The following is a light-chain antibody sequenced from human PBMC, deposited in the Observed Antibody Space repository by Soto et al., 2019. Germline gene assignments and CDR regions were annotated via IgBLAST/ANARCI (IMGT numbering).Light chain of an antibody. V-gene: IGLV2-11*01. CDR2: DVN. CDR1: SNDVGDYDY. CDR3: CSYAGGYTFV. Sequence: QSALAQPRSVSGAPGQSVTISGTGTSNDVGDYDYVSWYQQYPGKAPKLIIYDVNKRPSGVPDRFSGSKSGNTASLTISALQAEDEADYYCCSYAGGYTFVFGTGTKVTVL. J-gene: IGLJ1*01.